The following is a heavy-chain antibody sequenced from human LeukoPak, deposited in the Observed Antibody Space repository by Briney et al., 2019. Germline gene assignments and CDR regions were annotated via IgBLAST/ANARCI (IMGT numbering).Heavy chain of an antibody. CDR1: GFTFSSYA. CDR2: ITTSGGNT. Sequence: GGSLRLSCAASGFTFSSYAMSWVRQAPGKGLEWVSGITTSGGNTYYVDSVKGRFTISRDSSKNTLYLQLSSLRADDTAVYYCARASSRGTFFDDWGQGTLVTVSS. CDR3: ARASSRGTFFDD. V-gene: IGHV3-23*01. D-gene: IGHD3-10*01. J-gene: IGHJ4*02.